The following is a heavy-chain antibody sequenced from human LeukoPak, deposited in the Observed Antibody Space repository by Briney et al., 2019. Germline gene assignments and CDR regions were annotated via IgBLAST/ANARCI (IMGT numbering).Heavy chain of an antibody. V-gene: IGHV1-46*01. J-gene: IGHJ4*02. CDR3: ARVPRSGWYGFD. Sequence: GASVKVSCKASGYTFTSYYMHWVRQAPGQGLEWMGIINPSGGSTSYAQKFQGRVTMTRDMSTSTVYMELSSLRSEDTAVYYCARVPRSGWYGFDWGQGTLVTVSS. CDR2: INPSGGST. D-gene: IGHD6-19*01. CDR1: GYTFTSYY.